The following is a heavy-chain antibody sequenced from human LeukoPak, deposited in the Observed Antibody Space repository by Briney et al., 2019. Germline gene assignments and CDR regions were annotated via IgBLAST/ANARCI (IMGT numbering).Heavy chain of an antibody. Sequence: SETLSLTCTVSGGSIGFYYWSWIRQPPGKGLEWIGYIYYSGSTNYNPSLKSRVTISVDTSKNQFSLKLSSVTAADTAVYYCARVGRWLQGYFDYWGQGTLVTVSS. V-gene: IGHV4-59*01. CDR1: GGSIGFYY. J-gene: IGHJ4*02. CDR3: ARVGRWLQGYFDY. CDR2: IYYSGST. D-gene: IGHD5-24*01.